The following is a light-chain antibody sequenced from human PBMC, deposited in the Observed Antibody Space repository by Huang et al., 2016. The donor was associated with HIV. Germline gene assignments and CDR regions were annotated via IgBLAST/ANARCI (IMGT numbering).Light chain of an antibody. Sequence: ERVLTQSPGTLSVSPGERATLSCRTSQGIGNSLAWYQLKPGQAPRRLIYETFIMAPDIPARFSGGGSGIDFTLTISGLQSEDSAVYYCQQYHEWPRTFGQGTKVEIK. V-gene: IGKV3-15*01. CDR2: ETF. CDR3: QQYHEWPRT. J-gene: IGKJ2*01. CDR1: QGIGNS.